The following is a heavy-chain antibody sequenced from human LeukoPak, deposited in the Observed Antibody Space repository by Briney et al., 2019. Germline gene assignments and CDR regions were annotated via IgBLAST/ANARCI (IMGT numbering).Heavy chain of an antibody. Sequence: SQTLSLTCAVSGGSISSGGYYWSWIRQPPGKGLEWIGYIYYSGSTYYNPSLKSRVTISVDTSKNQFSLKLSSVTAADTAVYYCARGVGRQSYRFDYWGQGTLVTVSS. V-gene: IGHV4-30-4*08. D-gene: IGHD1-26*01. J-gene: IGHJ4*02. CDR2: IYYSGST. CDR1: GGSISSGGYY. CDR3: ARGVGRQSYRFDY.